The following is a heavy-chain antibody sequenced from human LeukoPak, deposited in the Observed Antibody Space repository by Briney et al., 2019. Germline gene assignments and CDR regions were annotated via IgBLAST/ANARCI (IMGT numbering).Heavy chain of an antibody. Sequence: GGSLRLSCAASGFTFDDYGMSWVRQAPGKGLEWVSGINWNGGSTGYADSVKGRFTISRDNAENSLYLQMNSLRAEDTALYYCARDLYSSSCSHWSQGTLVTVSS. CDR1: GFTFDDYG. D-gene: IGHD6-13*01. CDR2: INWNGGST. CDR3: ARDLYSSSCSH. J-gene: IGHJ4*02. V-gene: IGHV3-20*04.